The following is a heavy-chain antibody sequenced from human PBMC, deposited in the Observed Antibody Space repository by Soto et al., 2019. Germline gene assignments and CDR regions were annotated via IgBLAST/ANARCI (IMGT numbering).Heavy chain of an antibody. Sequence: GGSLRLSCVASGFTFSSSGMTWVRQAPGMGLEWVSSISSSSTYKYYADSVKGRFTISRDNSKSTLYLQMNSLRAEDTAVYYCARDQWGYSYGLDYWGQGTLVTVSS. CDR2: ISSSSTYK. V-gene: IGHV3-21*01. CDR1: GFTFSSSG. CDR3: ARDQWGYSYGLDY. J-gene: IGHJ4*02. D-gene: IGHD5-18*01.